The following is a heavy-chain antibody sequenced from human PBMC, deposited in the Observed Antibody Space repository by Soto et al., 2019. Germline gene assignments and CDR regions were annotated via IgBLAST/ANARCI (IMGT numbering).Heavy chain of an antibody. Sequence: SETLSLTCAVSGVSISSTNWWTWVRQAPGKGLEWIGEMWPSGGTTYNPSLQNRVTISVDNSKNHLSLTLTSVTAADTAIYFCARCLHCSNGGRYDPCGQGALVTVSS. J-gene: IGHJ5*02. V-gene: IGHV4-4*02. CDR3: ARCLHCSNGGRYDP. CDR2: MWPSGGT. CDR1: GVSISSTNW. D-gene: IGHD2-8*01.